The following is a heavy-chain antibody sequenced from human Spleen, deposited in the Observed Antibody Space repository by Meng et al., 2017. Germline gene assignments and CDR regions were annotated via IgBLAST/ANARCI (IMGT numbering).Heavy chain of an antibody. Sequence: SETLSLTCTVSGGSISSSSYYWGWIRQPPGKGLEWIGSIYYSGSTYYNPSLKSRVTISVDTSKNQFSLKLSSVTAADTAVYWCTRGSSSGWFDPWGQGTLVTVSS. CDR2: IYYSGST. V-gene: IGHV4-39*07. CDR1: GGSISSSSYY. J-gene: IGHJ5*02. CDR3: TRGSSSGWFDP. D-gene: IGHD6-19*01.